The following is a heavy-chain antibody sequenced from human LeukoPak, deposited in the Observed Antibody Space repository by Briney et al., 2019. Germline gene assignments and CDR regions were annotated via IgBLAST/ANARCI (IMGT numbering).Heavy chain of an antibody. D-gene: IGHD1-26*01. Sequence: SQTLSLTCTVSGGSISTGDYYWSWIRQPPGKGLEYIGYIYYSGSTYYNPSLKSRITISVDTSKNQFSLKLSSVTAADTAVYYCARTTGSYYDRDGFDIWGQGTMVTVSS. V-gene: IGHV4-30-4*01. CDR1: GGSISTGDYY. CDR3: ARTTGSYYDRDGFDI. J-gene: IGHJ3*02. CDR2: IYYSGST.